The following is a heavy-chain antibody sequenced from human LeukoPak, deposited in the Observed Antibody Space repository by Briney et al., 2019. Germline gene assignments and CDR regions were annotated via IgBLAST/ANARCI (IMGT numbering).Heavy chain of an antibody. V-gene: IGHV4-34*01. Sequence: SETLSLTCAVYGGSFSDYYWSWIRQPPGKGQEWIGEINHSGSTNYNPSLKSRVTISVDTSKNQFSLKLSSVTAADTAVYYCARDLYRYDFWSRHYYYGMDVWGQGTTVTVSS. J-gene: IGHJ6*02. D-gene: IGHD3-3*01. CDR1: GGSFSDYY. CDR3: ARDLYRYDFWSRHYYYGMDV. CDR2: INHSGST.